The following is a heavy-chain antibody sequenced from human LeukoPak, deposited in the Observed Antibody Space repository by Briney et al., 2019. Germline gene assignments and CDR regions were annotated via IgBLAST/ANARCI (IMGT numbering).Heavy chain of an antibody. Sequence: SVKVSCKASGGTFSSYAISWVRQAPGQGLEWMGGIIPIFGTANHAQKFQGRVTITADESTSTAYMELSSLRSEDTAVYYCARGLIVVVTAISYYYGMDVWGQGTTVTVSS. CDR2: IIPIFGTA. CDR3: ARGLIVVVTAISYYYGMDV. J-gene: IGHJ6*02. V-gene: IGHV1-69*13. CDR1: GGTFSSYA. D-gene: IGHD2-21*02.